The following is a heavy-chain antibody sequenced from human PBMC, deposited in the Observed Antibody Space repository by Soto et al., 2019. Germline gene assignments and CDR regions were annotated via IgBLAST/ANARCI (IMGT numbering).Heavy chain of an antibody. CDR2: IYYSGST. CDR1: GGSISSYY. V-gene: IGHV4-59*01. CDR3: ARPHGGSSGRDNWFDP. Sequence: QVQLQESGPGLVKPSETLSLTCTVSGGSISSYYWSWIRQPPGKGLEWIGYIYYSGSTNYNPSLKSRVTISVATSKNHFSLKLSSVTAAATAVYYCARPHGGSSGRDNWFDPWGQGTLVTVSS. D-gene: IGHD6-25*01. J-gene: IGHJ5*02.